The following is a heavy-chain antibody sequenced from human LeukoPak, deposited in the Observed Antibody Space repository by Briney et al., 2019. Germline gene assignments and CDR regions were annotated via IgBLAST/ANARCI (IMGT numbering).Heavy chain of an antibody. CDR3: AREGGPYRPLDY. D-gene: IGHD3-16*01. J-gene: IGHJ4*02. V-gene: IGHV4-59*01. CDR2: IYYSGTT. Sequence: SETLSLTCTVSGGSITSYYWSWIRQPPGKGLEWIGYIYYSGTTNYNPSLKSRVTISVDTSKNQFSLKVNSVTAADTAVYYCAREGGPYRPLDYSGQGTLVTVS. CDR1: GGSITSYY.